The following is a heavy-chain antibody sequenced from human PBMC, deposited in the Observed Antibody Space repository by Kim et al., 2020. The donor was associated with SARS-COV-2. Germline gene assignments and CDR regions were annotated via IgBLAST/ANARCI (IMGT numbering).Heavy chain of an antibody. J-gene: IGHJ4*02. Sequence: GGSLRLSCAASGFTFSSYSMNWVRQAPGKGLEWVSSISSSSSYIYYADSVKGRFTISRDNAKNSLYLQMNSLRAEDTAVYYCARGLLLSPPPYYFDYWGQGTLVTVSS. CDR1: GFTFSSYS. CDR2: ISSSSSYI. CDR3: ARGLLLSPPPYYFDY. D-gene: IGHD2-15*01. V-gene: IGHV3-21*01.